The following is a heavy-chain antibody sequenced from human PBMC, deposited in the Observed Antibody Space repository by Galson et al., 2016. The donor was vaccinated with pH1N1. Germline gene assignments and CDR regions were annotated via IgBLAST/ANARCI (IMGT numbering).Heavy chain of an antibody. J-gene: IGHJ4*02. CDR1: GDSVSSNSAA. CDR3: ARSDYGDYVGYFDY. Sequence: CAISGDSVSSNSAAWNWIRQSPSRGLEWLGRTCYRSKWYNDYGVSVKSRITINPDTSKNQFSLQLNSVTPEDTAVYYCARSDYGDYVGYFDYWGQGTLVTVSS. D-gene: IGHD4-17*01. V-gene: IGHV6-1*01. CDR2: TCYRSKWYN.